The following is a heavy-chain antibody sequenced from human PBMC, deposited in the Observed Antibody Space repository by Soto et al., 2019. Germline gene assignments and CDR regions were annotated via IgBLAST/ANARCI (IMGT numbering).Heavy chain of an antibody. D-gene: IGHD4-17*01. V-gene: IGHV1-3*01. J-gene: IGHJ6*03. CDR3: ARSGIQYRDYGYYFYYMDV. Sequence: QVQPVQSGAEVKKPGASVKLSCKASGYTFTKYAMHWVRQAPGQRLEWMGWIDGGNGNTKYSQKFQGRATITRDTAASTAYMELSNLRSEDTAVYYCARSGIQYRDYGYYFYYMDVWGKGTTVTVSS. CDR2: IDGGNGNT. CDR1: GYTFTKYA.